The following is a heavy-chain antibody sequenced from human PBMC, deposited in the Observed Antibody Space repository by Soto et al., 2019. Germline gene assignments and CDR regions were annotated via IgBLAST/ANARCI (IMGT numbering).Heavy chain of an antibody. CDR2: ISSTTNYI. CDR1: GFTFTRYS. CDR3: ARESEDLTSNFDY. V-gene: IGHV3-21*01. Sequence: PVGSLRLSCAASGFTFTRYSMNWVSQAPGKGLEWVSSISSTTNYIYYADSMKGRFTVSRDNAKNSVYLEMNSLSAEDTAVYYCARESEDLTSNFDYWGQGTLVTVSS. J-gene: IGHJ4*02.